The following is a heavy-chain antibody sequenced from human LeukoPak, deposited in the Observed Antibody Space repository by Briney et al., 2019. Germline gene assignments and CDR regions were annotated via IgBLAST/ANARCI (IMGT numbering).Heavy chain of an antibody. CDR3: ARDSPFCSSTSCYSEDAFDI. J-gene: IGHJ3*02. D-gene: IGHD2-2*02. V-gene: IGHV1-18*01. CDR2: ISAYNGNT. CDR1: GCTFTSYG. Sequence: GASVKVSCKASGCTFTSYGISWVRQAPGQGLEWMGWISAYNGNTNYAQELQGRVTMTTDTSTSTAYMELRSLRSDDTAVYYCARDSPFCSSTSCYSEDAFDIWGQGTMVTVSS.